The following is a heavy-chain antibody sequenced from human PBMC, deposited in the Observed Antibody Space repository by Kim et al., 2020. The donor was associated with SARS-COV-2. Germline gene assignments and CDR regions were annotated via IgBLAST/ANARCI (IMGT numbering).Heavy chain of an antibody. CDR3: AKAMVRGVIPYPYYYYYGMDV. Sequence: GGSLRLSCAASGFTFDDYAMHWVRQAPGKGLEWVSGISWNSGSIGYADSVKGRFTISRDNAKNSLYLQMNSLRAEDTALYYCAKAMVRGVIPYPYYYYYGMDVWGQGTTVTVSS. CDR1: GFTFDDYA. CDR2: ISWNSGSI. J-gene: IGHJ6*02. D-gene: IGHD3-10*01. V-gene: IGHV3-9*01.